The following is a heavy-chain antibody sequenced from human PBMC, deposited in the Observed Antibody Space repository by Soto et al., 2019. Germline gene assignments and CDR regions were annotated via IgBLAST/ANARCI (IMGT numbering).Heavy chain of an antibody. J-gene: IGHJ1*01. Sequence: GASVKVSCKASGYTFTSYYMHWVRQAPGQGLEWMGIINPSGGSTSYAQKFQGRVTMTRDTSTSTAYMELSSLRSEDTAVYYCASPIAAATTRGEYFQHWGQGTLVTVSS. V-gene: IGHV1-46*01. CDR3: ASPIAAATTRGEYFQH. CDR2: INPSGGST. CDR1: GYTFTSYY. D-gene: IGHD6-13*01.